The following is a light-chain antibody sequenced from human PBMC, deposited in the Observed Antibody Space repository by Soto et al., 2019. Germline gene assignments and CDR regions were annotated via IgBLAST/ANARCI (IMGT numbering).Light chain of an antibody. CDR1: QSVLYSSNNKNY. CDR3: QQYYSTPWT. V-gene: IGKV4-1*01. J-gene: IGKJ1*01. CDR2: WAS. Sequence: DIVMTQSPDSLAVSLGERATINCKSSQSVLYSSNNKNYLAWYQQKPGQPPKLLIYWASTRESGVPDRFSGSGSGTDFNLTNTILQAEDVAVYYCQQYYSTPWTFGQGTKVEIK.